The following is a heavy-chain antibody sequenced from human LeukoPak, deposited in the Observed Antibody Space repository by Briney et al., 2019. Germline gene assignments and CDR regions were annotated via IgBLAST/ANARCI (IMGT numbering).Heavy chain of an antibody. J-gene: IGHJ1*01. V-gene: IGHV4-30-4*08. CDR2: IYYSGST. CDR1: GGSISSGDYY. CDR3: ARKISIEAAAAGTAEYFQH. D-gene: IGHD6-13*01. Sequence: SQTLSLTCIVSGGSISSGDYYWSWIRQPPGKGLEWIGYIYYSGSTYYNPSLKSRVTISVDTSKNQFSLKLSSVTAADTAVYYCARKISIEAAAAGTAEYFQHWGQGTLVTVSS.